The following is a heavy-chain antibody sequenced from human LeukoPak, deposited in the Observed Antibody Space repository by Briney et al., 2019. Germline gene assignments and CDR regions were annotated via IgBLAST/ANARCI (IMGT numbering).Heavy chain of an antibody. CDR2: IYYSGST. D-gene: IGHD1-26*01. V-gene: IGHV4-59*08. CDR1: GGSISSYY. Sequence: SETLSLTCTVSGGSISSYYWSWIRQPPGKGLEWIGYIYYSGSTNYNPSLKSRVTISVDTSKNQFSLKLSSVTAADTAVYYCARSVGANNFDYWGQGTLVTVSS. CDR3: ARSVGANNFDY. J-gene: IGHJ4*02.